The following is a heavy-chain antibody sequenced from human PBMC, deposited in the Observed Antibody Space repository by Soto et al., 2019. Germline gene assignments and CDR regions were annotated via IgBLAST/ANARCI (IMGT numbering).Heavy chain of an antibody. CDR1: GFTFDDYA. CDR3: AKAYCSSTSCYVDY. Sequence: GGSLSLSCAASGFTFDDYAMHWVRQAPGKGLEWVSGISWNSGSIGYADSVKGRFTISRDNAKNSLYLQMNSLRAEDTALYYCAKAYCSSTSCYVDYWGQGTLVTVSS. D-gene: IGHD2-2*01. V-gene: IGHV3-9*01. J-gene: IGHJ4*02. CDR2: ISWNSGSI.